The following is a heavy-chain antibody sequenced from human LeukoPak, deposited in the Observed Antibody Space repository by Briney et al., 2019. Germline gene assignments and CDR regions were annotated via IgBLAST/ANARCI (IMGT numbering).Heavy chain of an antibody. CDR1: GITLSHYA. CDR3: AKRGVVIRVILVGFHKEAYYFDS. D-gene: IGHD3-22*01. CDR2: TSGSGGGT. V-gene: IGHV3-23*01. J-gene: IGHJ4*02. Sequence: GGSLRLSCAVSGITLSHYAMSWVRQAPGKGLEWVAGTSGSGGGTHYADSVKGRFTISRDNPKNTLYLQMNNLRAGDTAVYFCAKRGVVIRVILVGFHKEAYYFDSWGQGALVTVSS.